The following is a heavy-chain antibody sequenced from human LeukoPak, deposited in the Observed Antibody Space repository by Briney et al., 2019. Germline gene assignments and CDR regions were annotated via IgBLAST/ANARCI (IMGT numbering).Heavy chain of an antibody. CDR2: INSDGRST. CDR1: GFTFSNYW. V-gene: IGHV3-74*01. CDR3: ARDLSSSGWSFDY. D-gene: IGHD6-19*01. Sequence: GGSLRLSCAASGFTFSNYWMHWVRQAPGKSLVWVSRINSDGRSTNYADSVKGRFTISRDNAKNTLFLQMNSLRAEDAAVYYCARDLSSSGWSFDYWGQGTLVTVSS. J-gene: IGHJ4*02.